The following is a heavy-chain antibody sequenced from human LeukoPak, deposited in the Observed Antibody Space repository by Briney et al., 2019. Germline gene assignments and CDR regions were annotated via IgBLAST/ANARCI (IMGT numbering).Heavy chain of an antibody. J-gene: IGHJ4*02. CDR2: IYYSGST. V-gene: IGHV4-59*08. CDR3: ARHRYGRDPYYFDY. D-gene: IGHD3-10*01. Sequence: SETLSLTCTVSGGSISSYYWSWIRQPPGKGLEWIGYIYYSGSTNYNPSLKSRVTISVDTSKNQFSLKLSSVAAADTAVYYCARHRYGRDPYYFDYWGQGTLVTVSS. CDR1: GGSISSYY.